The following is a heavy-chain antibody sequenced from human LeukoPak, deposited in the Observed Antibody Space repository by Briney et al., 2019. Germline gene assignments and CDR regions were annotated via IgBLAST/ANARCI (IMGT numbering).Heavy chain of an antibody. Sequence: GGSLRLSCAASGFTFSTYWMHWVRQAPGKGLVWVSHIDTDGSTIRYADSVKGRFTISRDSAKNTLYLQMNSLRAEDTAVYYCARAHLGGFDYWGQGTLVTVSS. J-gene: IGHJ4*02. D-gene: IGHD3-16*01. CDR2: IDTDGSTI. CDR1: GFTFSTYW. V-gene: IGHV3-74*01. CDR3: ARAHLGGFDY.